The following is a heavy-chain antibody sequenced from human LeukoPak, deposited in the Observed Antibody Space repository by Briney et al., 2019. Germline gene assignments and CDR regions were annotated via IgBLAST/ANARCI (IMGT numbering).Heavy chain of an antibody. J-gene: IGHJ5*02. V-gene: IGHV1-46*01. CDR1: GYTFTRYY. CDR3: ARGDGYPTPSRNWFDP. Sequence: GASVKVSCKASGYTFTRYYFHWVRQAPGQGLEWMGIINPSGGSTIYAQKFQGRVTLTRDTSTNTVYMELSSLRSDDTAVYYCARGDGYPTPSRNWFDPWGQGTLVTVSS. D-gene: IGHD5-24*01. CDR2: INPSGGST.